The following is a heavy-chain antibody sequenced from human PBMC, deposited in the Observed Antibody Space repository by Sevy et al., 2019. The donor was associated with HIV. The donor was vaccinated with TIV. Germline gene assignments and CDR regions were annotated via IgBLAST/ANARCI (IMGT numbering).Heavy chain of an antibody. CDR1: GFTFGDYC. J-gene: IGHJ4*02. CDR2: LKSDVYGGTV. V-gene: IGHV3-49*04. D-gene: IGHD6-13*01. Sequence: GSLRLSCTASGFTFGDYCMSWVRQAPGKGLEWVAFLKSDVYGGTVDHAASVRGKFVISRDDSKTIAYLQMNDLKTEDTGVYYCTRWKAAQSIFDYWGQGALVTVSS. CDR3: TRWKAAQSIFDY.